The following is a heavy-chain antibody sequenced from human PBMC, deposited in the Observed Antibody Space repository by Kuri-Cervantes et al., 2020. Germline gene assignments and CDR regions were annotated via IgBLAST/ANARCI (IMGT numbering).Heavy chain of an antibody. CDR3: ARDASDAFDI. CDR2: ISAYNGNT. CDR1: GYTFTGYY. Sequence: ASVKVSCKASGYTFTGYYMHWVRQAPGQGLEWMGWISAYNGNTNYAQKLQGRVTMTTDTSTSTAYMELRGLRSDDTAVYYCARDASDAFDIWGQGTMVTVSS. J-gene: IGHJ3*02. V-gene: IGHV1-18*04.